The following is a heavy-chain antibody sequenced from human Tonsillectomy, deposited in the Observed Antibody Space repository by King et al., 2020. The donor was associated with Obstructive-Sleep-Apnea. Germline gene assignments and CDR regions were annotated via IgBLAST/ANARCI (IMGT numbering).Heavy chain of an antibody. CDR1: GYTFGTYG. D-gene: IGHD6-19*01. V-gene: IGHV1-18*01. Sequence: QLVQSGAEVKKPGASVKVSCKTSGYTFGTYGITWVRQAPGQGLEWMGWINPNNGNPDHGQKLQGIVTMTTDASTTTAYMELRSLSTDDPAVYYCATVSSAWYFDYWGQGTLVTVSS. J-gene: IGHJ4*02. CDR3: ATVSSAWYFDY. CDR2: INPNNGNP.